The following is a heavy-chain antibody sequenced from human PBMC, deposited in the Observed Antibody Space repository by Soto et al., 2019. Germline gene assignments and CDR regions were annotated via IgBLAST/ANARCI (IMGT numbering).Heavy chain of an antibody. CDR1: GDSITNDDYY. J-gene: IGHJ5*02. CDR2: IYYNGNT. Sequence: TSEALSLTCSVSGDSITNDDYYWTWIRQPPGKGLEWIGHIYYNGNTYYNPSLKSRLTLSLDTSKNQFSLKLTSVTAADTAVYYCARTSSTPLLAAPGTTWFDPWGQGSLVTVSS. D-gene: IGHD6-13*01. CDR3: ARTSSTPLLAAPGTTWFDP. V-gene: IGHV4-30-4*08.